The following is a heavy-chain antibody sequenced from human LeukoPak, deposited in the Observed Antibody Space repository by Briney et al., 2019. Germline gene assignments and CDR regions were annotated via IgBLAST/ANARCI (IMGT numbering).Heavy chain of an antibody. D-gene: IGHD2-21*02. Sequence: PGGSLRLSCAASTFTFSHYWMSWVRQAPGKGLEWVANIKEDGNEIHYVDSVRGRFTISRDNAKNSIYLQMNSLRVEDTAVYYCAKDIVGGGDDYWGQGTLVIVSS. CDR2: IKEDGNEI. V-gene: IGHV3-7*01. CDR1: TFTFSHYW. J-gene: IGHJ4*02. CDR3: AKDIVGGGDDY.